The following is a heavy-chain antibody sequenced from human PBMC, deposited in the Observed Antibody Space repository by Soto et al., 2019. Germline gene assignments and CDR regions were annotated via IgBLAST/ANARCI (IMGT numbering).Heavy chain of an antibody. CDR3: ASLQVPGNFDY. V-gene: IGHV4-39*01. CDR1: GGSISTSNYY. Sequence: QPQLQESGPGLVKPSETLSLTCNVSGGSISTSNYYWAWVRQAPGKGLEWIANIYYRGDTYYHPSLRTRLTVSVDTSKNQFSLRLTSLTAADTAMYFCASLQVPGNFDYWGQGTLVTVSS. J-gene: IGHJ4*02. CDR2: IYYRGDT. D-gene: IGHD6-13*01.